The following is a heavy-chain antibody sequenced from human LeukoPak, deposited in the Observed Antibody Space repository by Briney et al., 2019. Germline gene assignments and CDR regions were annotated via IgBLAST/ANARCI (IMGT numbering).Heavy chain of an antibody. J-gene: IGHJ4*02. V-gene: IGHV3-23*01. CDR1: GFTFSSYA. CDR2: ISGSGGST. Sequence: GGSLRLSCAASGFTFSSYAMSWVRQAPGKGLEWVSAISGSGGSTYYADSVKGRFTISRDNSKNTLYLQMNSLRAEDTAVYYCAKDLIRDSSGYYPIPDYWGQGTLVTVSS. D-gene: IGHD3-22*01. CDR3: AKDLIRDSSGYYPIPDY.